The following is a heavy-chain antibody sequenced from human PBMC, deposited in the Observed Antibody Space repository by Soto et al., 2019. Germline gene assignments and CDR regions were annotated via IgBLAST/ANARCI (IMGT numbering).Heavy chain of an antibody. J-gene: IGHJ4*02. CDR1: GFTFSSYG. CDR2: ISYDGSNK. CDR3: AKGGYSYGYYFDY. Sequence: GGSLRLSCAASGFTFSSYGMHWVRQAPGKGLEWVAVISYDGSNKYYADSVKGRFTISRDNSKNTLYLQMNSLRAEDTAVYYCAKGGYSYGYYFDYWGQGTLVTVSS. V-gene: IGHV3-30*18. D-gene: IGHD5-18*01.